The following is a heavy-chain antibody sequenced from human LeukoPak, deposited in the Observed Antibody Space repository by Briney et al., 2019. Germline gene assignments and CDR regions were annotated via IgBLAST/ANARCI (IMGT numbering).Heavy chain of an antibody. Sequence: PSETLSLTCTVSGGSISSGSYYGRWIRQPAGKGLEWIGRIYTSGSTNYNPSLKSRVTISVDTSKNQFSLKLSSVTAADTAVYYCARSAGYSSSWYDFAYGGWFDPWGQGTLVTVSS. J-gene: IGHJ5*02. CDR2: IYTSGST. V-gene: IGHV4-61*02. D-gene: IGHD6-13*01. CDR3: ARSAGYSSSWYDFAYGGWFDP. CDR1: GGSISSGSYY.